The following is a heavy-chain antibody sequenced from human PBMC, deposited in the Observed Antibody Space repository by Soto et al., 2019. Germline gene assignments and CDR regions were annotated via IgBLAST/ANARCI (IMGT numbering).Heavy chain of an antibody. Sequence: QVKLVQSGAEVKKPGSSVKVSCKASGGTFSSYAISWVRQAPGQGLEWMGGIIPIFGTANYAQKFQGRVTITADESTSTAYMELSSLRSEDTAVYYCARVPYCGGDCPYYFDYWGQGTLVTVSS. D-gene: IGHD2-21*02. CDR3: ARVPYCGGDCPYYFDY. CDR1: GGTFSSYA. J-gene: IGHJ4*02. CDR2: IIPIFGTA. V-gene: IGHV1-69*12.